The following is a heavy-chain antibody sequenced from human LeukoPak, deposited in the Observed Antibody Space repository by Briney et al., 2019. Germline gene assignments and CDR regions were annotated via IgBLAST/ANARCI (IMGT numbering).Heavy chain of an antibody. CDR3: ARAGTADNRASDY. CDR2: IYYSGST. CDR1: GRSISIYY. D-gene: IGHD3-22*01. Sequence: SDTLSLACTVSGRSISIYYWSWIRQPPGEGLGCLGYIYYSGSTNYNPPLKRRVTISLDTSKNQFSLKLTSVTAADTAVYYCARAGTADNRASDYWGQGILVSVSS. V-gene: IGHV4-59*07. J-gene: IGHJ4*02.